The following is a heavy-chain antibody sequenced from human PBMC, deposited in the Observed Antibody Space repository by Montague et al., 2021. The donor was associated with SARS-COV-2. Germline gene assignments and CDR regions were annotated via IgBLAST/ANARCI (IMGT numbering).Heavy chain of an antibody. D-gene: IGHD2-2*01. CDR3: ARVRAVPAAMCIFTLGRSYYGMDV. CDR2: INHSGST. J-gene: IGHJ6*02. Sequence: SETLSLTCAVYGGSFSGYYWSWIRQPPGKGLEWIGEINHSGSTNYNPSLKSRVTISVDTSKSQFSLNMSSVTAADTAVYYCARVRAVPAAMCIFTLGRSYYGMDVWGQGTTVTVSS. CDR1: GGSFSGYY. V-gene: IGHV4-34*01.